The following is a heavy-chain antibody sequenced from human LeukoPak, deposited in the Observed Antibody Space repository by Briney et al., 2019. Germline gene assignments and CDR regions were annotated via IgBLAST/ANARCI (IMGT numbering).Heavy chain of an antibody. D-gene: IGHD1-26*01. CDR1: GFTVSSNH. Sequence: GGSLRLSCAAFGFTVSSNHMSWVRQAPGKGLEWVSVIYSGGSTYYADSVKGRFTISRDNSKNTLYLQMNSLRAEDTAVYYCARGSYSGNDYWGQGTLVTVSS. J-gene: IGHJ4*02. CDR2: IYSGGST. CDR3: ARGSYSGNDY. V-gene: IGHV3-66*01.